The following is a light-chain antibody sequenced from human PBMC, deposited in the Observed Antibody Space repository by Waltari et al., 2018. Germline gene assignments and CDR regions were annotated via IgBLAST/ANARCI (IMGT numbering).Light chain of an antibody. CDR1: QGIGNN. CDR2: RAS. Sequence: DIQMTQSPSSLSASVGDKVTITCQASQGIGNNLNWYQQKQGKAPKHLIYRASSLQSGIPSRFSGSGAGTDFTLSISSLEAEDFATYYCQQGYSYPLTFGGGTKVEIK. J-gene: IGKJ4*01. CDR3: QQGYSYPLT. V-gene: IGKV1-16*01.